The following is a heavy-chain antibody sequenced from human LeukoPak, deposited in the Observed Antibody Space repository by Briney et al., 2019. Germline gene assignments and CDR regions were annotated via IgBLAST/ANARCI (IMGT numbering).Heavy chain of an antibody. CDR1: GFTFSSYE. CDR2: SSSSGSTI. Sequence: GGSLRLSCAASGFTFSSYEMKWVREARGRGREWGSYSSSSGSTIYYADSVKGRFTISRDNANNSLYLQMNSLSAEDTAVYYCAELGITLIGGVWGKGTTVTISS. V-gene: IGHV3-48*03. CDR3: AELGITLIGGV. J-gene: IGHJ6*04. D-gene: IGHD3-10*02.